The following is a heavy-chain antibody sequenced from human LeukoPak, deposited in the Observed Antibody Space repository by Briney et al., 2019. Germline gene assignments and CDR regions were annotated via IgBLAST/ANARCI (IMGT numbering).Heavy chain of an antibody. V-gene: IGHV3-23*01. J-gene: IGHJ4*02. Sequence: GGSLRLSCAASGFTFSSYAMSWVRQAPGEGLEWVSGISGSAYSTYYADSVKGRFTISRDNSKSTVYLQMDSLRAEDTAVYYCAKSRGDSSGYYYPLDYWGQGTLVTVSS. D-gene: IGHD3-22*01. CDR1: GFTFSSYA. CDR2: ISGSAYST. CDR3: AKSRGDSSGYYYPLDY.